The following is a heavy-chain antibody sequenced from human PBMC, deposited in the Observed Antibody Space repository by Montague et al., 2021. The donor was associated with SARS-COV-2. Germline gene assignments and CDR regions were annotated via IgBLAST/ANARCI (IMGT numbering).Heavy chain of an antibody. V-gene: IGHV4-39*01. CDR3: ARGVPLGYDFWSGYPEIGDFDY. J-gene: IGHJ4*02. CDR2: IYYSGST. CDR1: GGSISSSSYY. D-gene: IGHD3-3*01. Sequence: SETLSLTCTVSGGSISSSSYYWGWIRQPPGKGLEWIGSIYYSGSTYYNPSLKSRVTISVDTSQNQFFLKLSSVTAADTAVYYCARGVPLGYDFWSGYPEIGDFDYWGQGTLVTVSS.